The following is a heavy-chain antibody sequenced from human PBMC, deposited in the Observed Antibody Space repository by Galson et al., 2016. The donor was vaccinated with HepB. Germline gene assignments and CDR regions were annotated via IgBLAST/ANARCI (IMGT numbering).Heavy chain of an antibody. CDR1: GFTLKDYN. D-gene: IGHD4-17*01. V-gene: IGHV3-21*01. CDR2: ISSRGRDI. CDR3: ARDSGDWDSGYYRSFDY. J-gene: IGHJ4*02. Sequence: SLRLSCAVSGFTLKDYNINWVRQAPGKGLEWVSYISSRGRDIQYAGTVKGRFTSSRDNAKNSLLLQMNSLRVEDTAVYYCARDSGDWDSGYYRSFDYWGQGTLVTVSS.